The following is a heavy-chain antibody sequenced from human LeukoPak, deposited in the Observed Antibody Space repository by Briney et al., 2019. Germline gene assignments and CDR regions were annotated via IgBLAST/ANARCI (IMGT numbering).Heavy chain of an antibody. CDR1: GGSISNTNW. Sequence: SETLSLTCGVSGGSISNTNWWTWVRQPPGKGLEWIGYIYYSGSTYYNPSLKSRVTISVDTSKNQFSLKLSSVTAADTAVYYCAGSTYYDFWSGYYPRPIDYWGQGTLVTVSS. CDR3: AGSTYYDFWSGYYPRPIDY. D-gene: IGHD3-3*01. J-gene: IGHJ4*02. CDR2: IYYSGST. V-gene: IGHV4-4*02.